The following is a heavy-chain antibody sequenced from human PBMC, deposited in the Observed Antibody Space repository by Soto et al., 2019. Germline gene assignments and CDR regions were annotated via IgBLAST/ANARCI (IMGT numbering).Heavy chain of an antibody. CDR1: GFIASNYA. V-gene: IGHV3-23*01. CDR3: EKVVGDX. Sequence: PGGSLRLTCAASGFIASNYAMSWVRQAPGKGLEWVGCFRGSGGATFYGDSVKGRFTMSIDSSKTTIYLHMDRLRADDTAVYYCEKVVGDXWGRGTLVTVSX. J-gene: IGHJ4*02. CDR2: FRGSGGAT. D-gene: IGHD2-15*01.